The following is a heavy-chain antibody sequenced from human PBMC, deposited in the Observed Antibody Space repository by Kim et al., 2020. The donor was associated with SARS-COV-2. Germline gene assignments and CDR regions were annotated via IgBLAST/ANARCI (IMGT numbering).Heavy chain of an antibody. Sequence: SETLSLTCAVYGGSFSGPYWNWIRQSPGMGLEWIGEIDHSGTTHYNPSLKSRVTLSVDTSKNQFSLKLSSVTAADTAVYYCARRAAGVDWWGQGTPVTV. J-gene: IGHJ4*02. CDR1: GGSFSGPY. CDR3: ARRAAGVDW. CDR2: IDHSGTT. V-gene: IGHV4-34*01.